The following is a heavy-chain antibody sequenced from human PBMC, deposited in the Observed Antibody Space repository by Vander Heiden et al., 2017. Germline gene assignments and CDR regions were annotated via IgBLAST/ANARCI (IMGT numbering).Heavy chain of an antibody. D-gene: IGHD2-15*01. Sequence: QVQLQESGPGLVKPSETLSLTCPVSGGSISSYYWSWIRQPPGKGLEWIGYIYYSGSTNYNPSLKSRVTISVDTSKNQFSLKLSSVTAADTAVYYCARGGQYCSGGSCQPGWFDPWGQGTLVTVSS. J-gene: IGHJ5*02. CDR3: ARGGQYCSGGSCQPGWFDP. CDR2: IYYSGST. CDR1: GGSISSYY. V-gene: IGHV4-59*01.